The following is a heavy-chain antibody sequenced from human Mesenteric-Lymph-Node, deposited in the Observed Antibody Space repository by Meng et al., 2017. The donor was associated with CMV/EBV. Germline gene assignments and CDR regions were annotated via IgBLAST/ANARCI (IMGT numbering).Heavy chain of an antibody. CDR2: IGTGSTK. V-gene: IGHV3-69-1*01. CDR1: GFTFSDYW. J-gene: IGHJ4*02. CDR3: ARGYYDILTGYYPIPFDY. Sequence: GGSLRLSCAASGFTFSDYWMTWVRQAPGKGLEWVAYIGTGSTKYYADSLEGRFTVSRDDAKNSLYLQMNSLRGEDTAVYYCARGYYDILTGYYPIPFDYWGQGTLVTVSS. D-gene: IGHD3-9*01.